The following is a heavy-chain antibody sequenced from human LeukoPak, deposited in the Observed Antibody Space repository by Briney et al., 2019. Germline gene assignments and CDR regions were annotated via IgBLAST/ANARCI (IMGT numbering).Heavy chain of an antibody. CDR2: ISGDSTYI. J-gene: IGHJ4*02. V-gene: IGHV3-21*01. CDR1: GFTFASYS. Sequence: GGSLRLSCAASGFTFASYSMNWVRQAPGKGLEWVSSISGDSTYIYNAGSVKGQFTISRDNAQASLYLQMNSLRADDTAVYYCARVSGRLERQSDLDYWGQGTLVIVSS. D-gene: IGHD1-1*01. CDR3: ARVSGRLERQSDLDY.